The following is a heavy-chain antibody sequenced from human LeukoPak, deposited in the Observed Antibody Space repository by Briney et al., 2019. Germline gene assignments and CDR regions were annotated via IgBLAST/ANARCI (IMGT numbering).Heavy chain of an antibody. Sequence: PGGSLRLSCAASGFTFSDHYMDWVRQTPGKGLEWVGRSRNKANSYTTEYAASVKGRFIISRDDSKNSLFLQMNSLKTDDTAVYYCTRASPSGSYFFHWGQGALVTVSS. J-gene: IGHJ4*02. CDR1: GFTFSDHY. D-gene: IGHD1-26*01. CDR2: SRNKANSYTT. CDR3: TRASPSGSYFFH. V-gene: IGHV3-72*01.